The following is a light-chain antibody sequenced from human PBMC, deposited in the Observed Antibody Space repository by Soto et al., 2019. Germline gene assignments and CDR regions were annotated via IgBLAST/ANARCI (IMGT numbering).Light chain of an antibody. V-gene: IGKV3-11*01. CDR3: QHYNSYAT. J-gene: IGKJ1*01. CDR2: DTS. Sequence: EIVFTQSPATLSLSPGEIATLSFRASQSVVSYLAWYQQKPGKAPRLLIYDTSNSDTGIPARFSGSGSGTEFTLTISSLQPDDFATYYCQHYNSYATFGQGTKVDIK. CDR1: QSVVSY.